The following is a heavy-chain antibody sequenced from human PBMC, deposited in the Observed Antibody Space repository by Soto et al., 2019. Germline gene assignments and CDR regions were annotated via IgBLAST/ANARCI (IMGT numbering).Heavy chain of an antibody. CDR2: VSAYNGNT. Sequence: QVQLVQSGAEVKKPGASVKVSCKASGYTFTSYGISWVRQAPGQGLEWMGWVSAYNGNTNYAQKLQGRVTMTTDTSTSTAYMELRSLRSDDTAVYYCARAWDYGDYVWYDAFDIWGQGTMVTVSS. V-gene: IGHV1-18*01. CDR3: ARAWDYGDYVWYDAFDI. CDR1: GYTFTSYG. D-gene: IGHD4-17*01. J-gene: IGHJ3*02.